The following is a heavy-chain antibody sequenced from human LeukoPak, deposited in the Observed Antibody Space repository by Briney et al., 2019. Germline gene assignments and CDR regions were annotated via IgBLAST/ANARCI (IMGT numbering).Heavy chain of an antibody. J-gene: IGHJ4*02. Sequence: SETLSLTCTVSGYSISSGYYWGWIRQPPGKGLEWIGSIYHSGSTYYNPSLKSRVTISVDTSKNQFSLKLSSVTAADTAVYYCARIQLWATLDYWGQGTLVTVSS. CDR2: IYHSGST. V-gene: IGHV4-38-2*02. D-gene: IGHD5-18*01. CDR1: GYSISSGYY. CDR3: ARIQLWATLDY.